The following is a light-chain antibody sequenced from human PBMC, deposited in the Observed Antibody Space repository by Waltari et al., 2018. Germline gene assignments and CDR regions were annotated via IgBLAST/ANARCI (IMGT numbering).Light chain of an antibody. CDR2: EAS. CDR1: QSINTY. Sequence: DIQMTQSPSTLSASVGDRVTITCRASQSINTYLAWYQQKPGKAPNLLIYEASSLESGVPERFSGSGSGTDFTLTISSLQAEDVATYYCQQYLSTPFTFGPGTKVDIK. CDR3: QQYLSTPFT. V-gene: IGKV1-5*03. J-gene: IGKJ3*01.